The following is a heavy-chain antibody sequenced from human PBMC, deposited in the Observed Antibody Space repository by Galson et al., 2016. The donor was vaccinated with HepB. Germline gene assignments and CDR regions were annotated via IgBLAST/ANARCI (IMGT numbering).Heavy chain of an antibody. CDR2: IRHRDGST. Sequence: SLRLSCAGSGLIFDSDGISWVRQAPGKGLEWVSAIRHRDGSTHFGDSVRGRFTISRDNSKNTLYLQMNNLRAEDTAVYYCARAGSYYDSSGYYRDPFDYWGQGTRVTVSS. CDR1: GLIFDSDG. J-gene: IGHJ4*02. D-gene: IGHD3-22*01. V-gene: IGHV3-23*01. CDR3: ARAGSYYDSSGYYRDPFDY.